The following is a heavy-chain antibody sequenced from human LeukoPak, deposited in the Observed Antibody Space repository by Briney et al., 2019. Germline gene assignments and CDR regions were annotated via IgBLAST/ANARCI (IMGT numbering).Heavy chain of an antibody. CDR3: ARGIVAAYYYYYYMDV. D-gene: IGHD5-12*01. V-gene: IGHV1-46*01. Sequence: ASVKVSCKASGYTFTSYYMHWVRQAPGQGLEWMGIINPSGGSTSYAQKFQGRVTMTRDTSTSTVYMELSSLRSEDTAVYYCARGIVAAYYYYYYMDVWGKGTTVTVSS. CDR1: GYTFTSYY. J-gene: IGHJ6*03. CDR2: INPSGGST.